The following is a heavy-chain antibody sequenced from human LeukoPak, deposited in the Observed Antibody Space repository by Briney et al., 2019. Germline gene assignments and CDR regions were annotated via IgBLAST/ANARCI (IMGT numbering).Heavy chain of an antibody. CDR1: GFTFSSYA. J-gene: IGHJ6*03. D-gene: IGHD6-13*01. CDR2: ISGSGGST. Sequence: GGSLRLSCAASGFTFSSYAMSWVRQAPGKGLEWVSSISGSGGSTYYADSVKGRLTISRDNSKNTLYLQMNSLRAEDTAVYYCARAGYSSSWTYYYYYYMDVWGKGTTVTVSS. V-gene: IGHV3-23*01. CDR3: ARAGYSSSWTYYYYYYMDV.